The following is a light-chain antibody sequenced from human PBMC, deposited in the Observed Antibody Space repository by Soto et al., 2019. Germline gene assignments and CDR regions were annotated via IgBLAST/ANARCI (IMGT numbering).Light chain of an antibody. J-gene: IGKJ2*01. CDR2: KAS. V-gene: IGKV1-5*03. Sequence: DIQMTQSPSTLSASVGDRVTITYRASQSISSWLAWYQQKPGKAPKLLIYKASSLESGVPSRFSGSGSGTEFTLTISSLQPDDFATYYCQQYNSLHTFGQGTKLEIK. CDR3: QQYNSLHT. CDR1: QSISSW.